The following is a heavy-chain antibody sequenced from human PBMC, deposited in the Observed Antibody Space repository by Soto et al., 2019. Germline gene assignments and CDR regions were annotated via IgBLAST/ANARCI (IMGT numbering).Heavy chain of an antibody. V-gene: IGHV1-46*04. Sequence: ASVKVSCKASGYTFTSYYMHWVRQAPGQGLDWMGLINPTNGGTTYAQKLQGRVTMTRDTSTSTVYMELSSLRSEDTAVFYCAISTETSGAFDIWGQGTTVTVS. CDR3: AISTETSGAFDI. CDR1: GYTFTSYY. CDR2: INPTNGGT. D-gene: IGHD4-17*01. J-gene: IGHJ3*02.